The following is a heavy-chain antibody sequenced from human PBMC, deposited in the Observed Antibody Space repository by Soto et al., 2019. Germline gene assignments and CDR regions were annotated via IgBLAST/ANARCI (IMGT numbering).Heavy chain of an antibody. CDR1: GYTFTSYD. V-gene: IGHV1-8*01. J-gene: IGHJ3*02. CDR3: ARSRTPNFDWLLSHPNAFDI. CDR2: MNPNSGNT. Sequence: VKVSCKASGYTFTSYDINWVRQATGQGLEWMGWMNPNSGNTGYAQKFQGRVTMTRNTSISTAYMELSSLRSEDTAVYYCARSRTPNFDWLLSHPNAFDIWGRGTMVTVSS. D-gene: IGHD3-9*01.